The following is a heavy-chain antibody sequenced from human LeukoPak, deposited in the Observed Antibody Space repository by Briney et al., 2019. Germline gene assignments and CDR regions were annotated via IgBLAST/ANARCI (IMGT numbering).Heavy chain of an antibody. D-gene: IGHD3/OR15-3a*01. V-gene: IGHV1-18*01. CDR2: ISAYNGNT. Sequence: ASVKVSCKASGYTVTSHGISWVRQAPGQGLEWMGWISAYNGNTNYAQKLQGRVTMTTDTSTSTAYMELRSLKSDDTAVYYCARDGDWRFLHGMDVWGQGTTVTVSS. CDR3: ARDGDWRFLHGMDV. J-gene: IGHJ6*02. CDR1: GYTVTSHG.